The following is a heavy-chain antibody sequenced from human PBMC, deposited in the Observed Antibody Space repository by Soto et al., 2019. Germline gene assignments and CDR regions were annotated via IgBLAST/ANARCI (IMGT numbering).Heavy chain of an antibody. V-gene: IGHV3-49*04. CDR1: GFTFGDYS. Sequence: PGGSLRLSCITSGFTFGDYSMNWVRQAPGKGLEWVSFIRSKAYGGTTEYAASVKGRFTISRDDSKSIAYLQMNSLKTEDTAVYYCTRGESGYNSSPFEYWGQGTLVTVSS. CDR2: IRSKAYGGTT. CDR3: TRGESGYNSSPFEY. D-gene: IGHD5-12*01. J-gene: IGHJ4*02.